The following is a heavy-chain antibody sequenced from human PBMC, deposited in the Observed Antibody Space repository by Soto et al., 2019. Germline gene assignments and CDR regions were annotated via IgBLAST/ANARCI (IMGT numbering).Heavy chain of an antibody. D-gene: IGHD6-25*01. J-gene: IGHJ4*02. CDR3: AREWAAAGPFDS. CDR2: ISGYNGNT. CDR1: GYTFTSYG. Sequence: QVQLVQSGAEVKKPGASVKVSCKASGYTFTSYGISWERQAPGQGLEWMGWISGYNGNTNYAQKLQGRVTTTTDKSASTADMEVRSLRSNATAVYYCAREWAAAGPFDSCGQGTRGSVAS. V-gene: IGHV1-18*01.